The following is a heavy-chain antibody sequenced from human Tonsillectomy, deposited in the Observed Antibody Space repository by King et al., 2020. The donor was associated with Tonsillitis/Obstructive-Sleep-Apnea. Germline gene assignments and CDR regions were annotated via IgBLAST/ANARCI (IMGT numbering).Heavy chain of an antibody. Sequence: VQPVESGGGVVQPGGSLRLSCAASGFTFSSYGMHWVRQAPGEGLEWVAGIWYDGNNKYYADSVKGRFTISRDNSKNTLYLQMNSLRAEDTAVYYCARDQQADGDYSWDYWGQGTLVTVSS. D-gene: IGHD4-17*01. CDR3: ARDQQADGDYSWDY. CDR2: IWYDGNNK. V-gene: IGHV3-33*01. J-gene: IGHJ4*02. CDR1: GFTFSSYG.